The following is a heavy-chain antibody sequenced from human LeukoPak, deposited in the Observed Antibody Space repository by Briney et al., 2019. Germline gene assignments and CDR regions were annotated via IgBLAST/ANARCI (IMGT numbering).Heavy chain of an antibody. D-gene: IGHD6-13*01. CDR1: GFTFSNHA. Sequence: GGSLRLSCAASGFTFSNHAMHWVRQAPGKGLEWVAIIWYDGSDKYYADSVKGRFTISRDNSKNTLYLLMNSPRTADTAAYYCARAAAGGSNSFDIWGQGTMVTVSS. J-gene: IGHJ3*02. CDR3: ARAAAGGSNSFDI. CDR2: IWYDGSDK. V-gene: IGHV3-33*01.